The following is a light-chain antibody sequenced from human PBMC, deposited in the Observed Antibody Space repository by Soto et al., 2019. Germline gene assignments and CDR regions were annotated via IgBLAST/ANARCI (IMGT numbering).Light chain of an antibody. Sequence: EIVMTQSPATLSVSPGEGATLSCRASQSVRTKLAWYQQKPGQAPSLLIFGASTRATGIPARFSGSGSGTEFTLNLSSLQSEDFAVYYCQHYNNWPPGTFGQGTRWIS. CDR3: QHYNNWPPGT. J-gene: IGKJ1*01. CDR1: QSVRTK. V-gene: IGKV3-15*01. CDR2: GAS.